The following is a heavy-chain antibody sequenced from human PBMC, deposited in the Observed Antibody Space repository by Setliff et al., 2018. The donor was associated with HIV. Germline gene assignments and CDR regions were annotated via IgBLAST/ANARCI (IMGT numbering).Heavy chain of an antibody. CDR3: ARHGHFYDSSSSDAFDI. J-gene: IGHJ3*02. CDR1: GGSLSTYY. CDR2: VSYSGST. V-gene: IGHV4-59*08. Sequence: TLSLTCNVSGGSLSTYYWSWIRQPPGKGLEWLGYVSYSGSTNFNPSLESRLAMPVDMSKNHFSLKLRSVTAADTAVYYCARHGHFYDSSSSDAFDIWGHGTMVTVSS. D-gene: IGHD3-22*01.